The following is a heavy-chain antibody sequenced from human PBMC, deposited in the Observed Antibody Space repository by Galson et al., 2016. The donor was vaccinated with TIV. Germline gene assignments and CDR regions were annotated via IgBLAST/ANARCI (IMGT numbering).Heavy chain of an antibody. CDR1: GYTLSHYY. CDR3: ATFSGARGPFDY. CDR2: IDPLGGGT. Sequence: SVKVSCKASGYTLSHYYMHWVRQAPGQGLEWVGVIDPLGGGTTYAPQFQGRVTMTRDTSTSTVYMELTSLKSDDTVVLYCATFSGARGPFDYWGQGTLVAVSS. J-gene: IGHJ4*02. D-gene: IGHD2-15*01. V-gene: IGHV1-46*01.